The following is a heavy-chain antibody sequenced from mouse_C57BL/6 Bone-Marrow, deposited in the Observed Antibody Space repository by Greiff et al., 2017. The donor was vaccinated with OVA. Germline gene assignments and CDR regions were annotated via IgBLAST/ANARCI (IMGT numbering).Heavy chain of an antibody. CDR2: IYPGGGDT. Sequence: QVQLQQSGAELVKPGASVKISCKASGYAFSSYWMNWVKQRPGQGLEWLGEIYPGGGDTNYNGKFKGKATLTADTSSSTAYMQLSSLTSEDSAVYYCARPDGNCGFDDWGQGTTLTVSS. J-gene: IGHJ2*01. V-gene: IGHV1-80*01. D-gene: IGHD2-1*01. CDR1: GYAFSSYW. CDR3: ARPDGNCGFDD.